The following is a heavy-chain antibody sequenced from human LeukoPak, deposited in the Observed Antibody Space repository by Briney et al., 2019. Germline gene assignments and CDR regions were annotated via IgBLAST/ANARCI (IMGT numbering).Heavy chain of an antibody. V-gene: IGHV1-2*02. D-gene: IGHD4-17*01. Sequence: ASVKVSCKSSGYTFTGYYMHWVRQAPGQGFEWMGRIDSNSGGTNYAQNFQGRVTTTRDTSISTVYMELISLRSDDTAVYYCAREMNYDDYRTSDYWGQGTLVTVFS. CDR1: GYTFTGYY. J-gene: IGHJ4*02. CDR2: IDSNSGGT. CDR3: AREMNYDDYRTSDY.